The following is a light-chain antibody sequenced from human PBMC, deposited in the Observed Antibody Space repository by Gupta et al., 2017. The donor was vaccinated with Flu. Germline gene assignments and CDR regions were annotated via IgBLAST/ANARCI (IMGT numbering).Light chain of an antibody. V-gene: IGKV1-39*01. Sequence: DIQMTQSPSSLSASVGDRVIITCRASLSIGNSLNWYQQKVGKAPKLLIYAASSLQSGVPSRFSGSGSGTDFTLTISSLQSEDFALYYCPQSYRTPPTCGQGTKVEIQ. J-gene: IGKJ1*01. CDR1: LSIGNS. CDR2: AAS. CDR3: PQSYRTPPT.